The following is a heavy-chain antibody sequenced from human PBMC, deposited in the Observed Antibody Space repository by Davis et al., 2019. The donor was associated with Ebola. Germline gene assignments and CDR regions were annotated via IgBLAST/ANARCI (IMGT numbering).Heavy chain of an antibody. CDR1: GDSISSQY. J-gene: IGHJ4*02. CDR3: ARVRREGNNYGYKIDY. Sequence: PSETLSLTCTVSGDSISSQYWSWIRQPPGKGLEWIGYVYYTGSATYNPSLKSRVTISVDTSKNQFSLKLSSVTAADTAVYYCARVRREGNNYGYKIDYWGQGTLVTVSS. V-gene: IGHV4-59*11. D-gene: IGHD5-24*01. CDR2: VYYTGSA.